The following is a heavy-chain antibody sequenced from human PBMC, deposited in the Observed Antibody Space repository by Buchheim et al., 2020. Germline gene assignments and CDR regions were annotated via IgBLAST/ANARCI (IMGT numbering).Heavy chain of an antibody. CDR2: INAGNENT. CDR3: AREDPGEFDY. CDR1: GYVFTNYA. D-gene: IGHD1-14*01. Sequence: QVHLVQSGAEVKKPGASVKVSCKASGYVFTNYAIHWVRQAPGQSLEWMGWINAGNENTKHTQRFQGRVTLTWDPSARTAYMELSSLRSEDTAVYYCAREDPGEFDYWGQGTL. J-gene: IGHJ4*02. V-gene: IGHV1-3*01.